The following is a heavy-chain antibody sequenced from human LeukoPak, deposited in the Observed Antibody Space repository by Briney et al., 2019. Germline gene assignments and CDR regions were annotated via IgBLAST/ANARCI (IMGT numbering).Heavy chain of an antibody. CDR2: IYYSGST. Sequence: SETLSLTCTVSGGSISSSSYYWGWIRQPPGKGLEWIGSIYYSGSTYYNPSLKSRVTISVDTSKNQFSLKLSSVTAADTAVYYGARQSPIAARPNSWGQGTLVTVSS. D-gene: IGHD6-6*01. V-gene: IGHV4-39*01. CDR3: ARQSPIAARPNS. J-gene: IGHJ4*02. CDR1: GGSISSSSYY.